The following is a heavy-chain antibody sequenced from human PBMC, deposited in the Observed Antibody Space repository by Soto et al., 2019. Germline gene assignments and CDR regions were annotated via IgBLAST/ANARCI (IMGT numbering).Heavy chain of an antibody. D-gene: IGHD2-21*02. CDR2: INHSGST. Sequence: SATLSLTCAVYGGSFSGYYWSWIRQPPGKGLEWIGEINHSGSTNYSPSLKSRVTISVDTSKNQFSLKLSSVTAADTAVYYCARGLPRLQRVLHWGQGNLGTGS. CDR1: GGSFSGYY. V-gene: IGHV4-34*01. CDR3: ARGLPRLQRVLH. J-gene: IGHJ4*02.